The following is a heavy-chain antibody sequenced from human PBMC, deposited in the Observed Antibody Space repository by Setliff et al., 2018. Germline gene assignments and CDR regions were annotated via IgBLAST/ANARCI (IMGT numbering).Heavy chain of an antibody. CDR3: ATMHIVVVIAISDHAFDI. D-gene: IGHD2-21*01. CDR1: GGIFNSFS. CDR2: INPNSGGT. V-gene: IGHV1-2*04. Sequence: GASVKVSCKASGGIFNSFSITWVRQAPGQGLEWMGWINPNSGGTNYAQKFQGWVTMTRDTSISTAYMELSRLRSDDTAVYYCATMHIVVVIAISDHAFDIWGQGTMVTVSS. J-gene: IGHJ3*02.